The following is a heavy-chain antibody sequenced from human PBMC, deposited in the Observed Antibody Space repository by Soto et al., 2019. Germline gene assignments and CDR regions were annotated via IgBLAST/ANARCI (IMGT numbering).Heavy chain of an antibody. J-gene: IGHJ4*02. Sequence: SETLSLTCTVSGGSISSSSYYWGWIRQPPGKGLEWIGSIYYSGSTYYNPSLKSRVTISVDTSKNQFSLKLSSVTAADTAVYYCARHGLGIAAAGSKHFDYWGQGTLVTVSS. CDR2: IYYSGST. CDR1: GGSISSSSYY. D-gene: IGHD6-13*01. CDR3: ARHGLGIAAAGSKHFDY. V-gene: IGHV4-39*01.